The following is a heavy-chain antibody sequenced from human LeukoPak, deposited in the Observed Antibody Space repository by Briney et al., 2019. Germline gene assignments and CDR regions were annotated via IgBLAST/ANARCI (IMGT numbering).Heavy chain of an antibody. CDR3: ARVGYYYGSGSCSSDAFDI. V-gene: IGHV4-34*01. D-gene: IGHD3-10*01. J-gene: IGHJ3*02. CDR1: GGSFSGYY. Sequence: SETLSLTCAVYGGSFSGYYSSWIRQPPGKGLEWIGEINHSGSTNYNPSLKSRVTISVDTSKNQFSLKLSSVTAADTAVYYCARVGYYYGSGSCSSDAFDIWGQGTMVTVSS. CDR2: INHSGST.